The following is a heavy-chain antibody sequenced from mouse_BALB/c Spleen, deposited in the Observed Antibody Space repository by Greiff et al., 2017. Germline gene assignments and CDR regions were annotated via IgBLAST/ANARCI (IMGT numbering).Heavy chain of an antibody. D-gene: IGHD2-1*01. CDR2: INPYNDGT. V-gene: IGHV1-14*01. Sequence: EVQGVESGPELVKPGASVKMSCKASGYTFTSYVMHWVKQKPGQGLEWIGYINPYNDGTKYNEKFKGKATLTSDKSSSTAYMELSSLTSEDSAVYYCAREEENGNYGFDYWGQGTTLTVSS. CDR3: AREEENGNYGFDY. CDR1: GYTFTSYV. J-gene: IGHJ2*01.